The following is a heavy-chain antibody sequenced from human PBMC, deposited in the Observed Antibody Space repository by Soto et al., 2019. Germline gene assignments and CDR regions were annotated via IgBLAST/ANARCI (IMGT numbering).Heavy chain of an antibody. CDR3: ARGTPCNSTSCYFGAFDI. J-gene: IGHJ3*02. Sequence: EVQLVESGGGLVQPGGSLRLSCAASGFTFSSYWMNWVRQAPGKGLEWLANIKQGGGEKFYVDSVQGRFTISRDNAKNSVYLQMNRLRAEDTAVYYCARGTPCNSTSCYFGAFDIWGHGTMVTVSS. CDR2: IKQGGGEK. V-gene: IGHV3-7*01. D-gene: IGHD2-2*01. CDR1: GFTFSSYW.